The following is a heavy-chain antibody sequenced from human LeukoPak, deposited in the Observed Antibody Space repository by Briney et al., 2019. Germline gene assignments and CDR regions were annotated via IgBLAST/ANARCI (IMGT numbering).Heavy chain of an antibody. CDR2: IIPNLGTT. Sequence: WASVKVSCKASGSTSNSHAISWVRQAPGQGLEWMGRIIPNLGTTNRAQNFQDRVTLTADKSTNTAYMELTSLTSDDTAVYYCATTNDGGGYQWGDFFDFWGQGTLVTVSS. V-gene: IGHV1-69*04. CDR1: GSTSNSHA. J-gene: IGHJ4*02. D-gene: IGHD3-22*01. CDR3: ATTNDGGGYQWGDFFDF.